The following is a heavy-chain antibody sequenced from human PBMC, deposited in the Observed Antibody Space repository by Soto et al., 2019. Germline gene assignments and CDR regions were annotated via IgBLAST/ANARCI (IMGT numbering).Heavy chain of an antibody. J-gene: IGHJ2*01. Sequence: QVQLQESGPGLVKPSDTLSLTCAVSGYSISSSNWRGWIRLHPGKGLEWIGYIYYSGSTYYNPSLKSRVTMSGGTSKNQFSLKLSSVTAVDTAVYYCAGNRYSSGWYEIDLWGRGTLVTVSS. CDR3: AGNRYSSGWYEIDL. V-gene: IGHV4-28*01. CDR2: IYYSGST. D-gene: IGHD6-19*01. CDR1: GYSISSSNW.